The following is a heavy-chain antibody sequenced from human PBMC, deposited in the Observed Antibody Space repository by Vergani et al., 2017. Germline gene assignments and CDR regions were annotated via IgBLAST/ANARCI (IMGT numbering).Heavy chain of an antibody. Sequence: QVQLQESGPGLVKPSETLSLTCTVSGGSISSYYWSWIRQPPGKGLEWIGYIYTSGSTNYNPSLKSRVTISVDTSKNQFSLKLSSVTAEDTALYYCAKSYYGSSGGYFDYWGQGTLVTVSS. CDR1: GGSISSYY. J-gene: IGHJ4*02. V-gene: IGHV4-4*09. CDR2: IYTSGST. D-gene: IGHD6-6*01. CDR3: AKSYYGSSGGYFDY.